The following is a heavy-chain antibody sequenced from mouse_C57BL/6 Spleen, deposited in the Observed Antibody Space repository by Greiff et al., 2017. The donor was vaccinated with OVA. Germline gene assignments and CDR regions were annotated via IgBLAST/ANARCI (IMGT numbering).Heavy chain of an antibody. J-gene: IGHJ1*03. V-gene: IGHV1-42*01. Sequence: VQLQQSGPELVKPGASVKISCKASGYSFTGYYMNWVKQSPEKSLEWIGEINPSTGGTTYNQKFKAKATVTVDKSSSTAYMQLKSLTSEDSAVYYCARIMVYYYGSSYEYFDVWGTGTTVTVSS. D-gene: IGHD1-1*01. CDR3: ARIMVYYYGSSYEYFDV. CDR1: GYSFTGYY. CDR2: INPSTGGT.